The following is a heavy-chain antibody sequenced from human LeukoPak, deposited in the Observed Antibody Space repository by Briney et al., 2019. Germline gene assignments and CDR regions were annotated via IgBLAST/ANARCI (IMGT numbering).Heavy chain of an antibody. CDR1: GYTLTELS. D-gene: IGHD2-2*01. CDR2: FDPEDGET. J-gene: IGHJ6*02. CDR3: ATGTVVVPAAPYYHYYGMDV. V-gene: IGHV1-24*01. Sequence: GASVKVSCKVSGYTLTELSMHWVRQAPGKGLEWMGGFDPEDGETIYAQKFHGRVTMTEETSTDTSYMELSSLRSEATAVYHCATGTVVVPAAPYYHYYGMDVRRQATTVTVSS.